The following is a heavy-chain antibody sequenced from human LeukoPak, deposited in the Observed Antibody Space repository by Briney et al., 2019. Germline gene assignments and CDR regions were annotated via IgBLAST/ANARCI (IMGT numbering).Heavy chain of an antibody. CDR3: TVVNYGSGSYPLGS. D-gene: IGHD3-10*01. J-gene: IGHJ5*02. CDR1: GFAFSHAW. CDR2: IKNKPDGGTT. Sequence: PGGSLRLSCAASGFAFSHAWMSWVRQAPGQGLELVGRIKNKPDGGTTDYAAPVKGRFTISRDDSESTLYLQMNSLKTEDTAVYYCTVVNYGSGSYPLGSWGQGTLVTVSS. V-gene: IGHV3-15*01.